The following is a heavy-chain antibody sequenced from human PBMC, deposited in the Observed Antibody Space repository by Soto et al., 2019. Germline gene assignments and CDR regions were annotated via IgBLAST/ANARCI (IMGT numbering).Heavy chain of an antibody. D-gene: IGHD4-17*01. V-gene: IGHV3-23*01. J-gene: IGHJ4*02. CDR1: EFTFSSYA. CDR2: ISGSGGST. CDR3: AKATRPKIDFDY. Sequence: GGSLRLSSAASEFTFSSYAMSWVRQAPGKGLEWVSAISGSGGSTYYADSVKGRFTISRDNSKNTLYLQMNSLRAEDTAVYYCAKATRPKIDFDYWGQGTLVTVSS.